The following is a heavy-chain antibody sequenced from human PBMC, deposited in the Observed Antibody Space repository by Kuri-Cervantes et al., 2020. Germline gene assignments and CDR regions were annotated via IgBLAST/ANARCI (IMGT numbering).Heavy chain of an antibody. J-gene: IGHJ6*03. V-gene: IGHV1-2*04. CDR2: INPNSGGT. Sequence: ASVKVSCKASGYTFTGYYMHWVRQAPGQGLEWMGWINPNSGGTNYAQKFQGWVTMTRDTSTSTVYMELSSLRSEDTAVYYCARGVGATRDYYYYYYMDVWGKGTTVTVSS. CDR3: ARGVGATRDYYYYYYMDV. D-gene: IGHD1-26*01. CDR1: GYTFTGYY.